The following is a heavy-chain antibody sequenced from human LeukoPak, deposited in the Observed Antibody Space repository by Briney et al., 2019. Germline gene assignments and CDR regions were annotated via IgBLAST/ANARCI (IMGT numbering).Heavy chain of an antibody. J-gene: IGHJ4*02. D-gene: IGHD2-2*03. CDR2: MNQDGSEN. CDR3: ARVPYGSSPHFDY. Sequence: GGSLRLSCAASGFTFSSYWMSWVRQAPGKGLEWVANMNQDGSENHYVDSVKGRFTISRDNAQNSLYLQMNSLRVEDTAVYYCARVPYGSSPHFDYWGQGTLVTVSS. CDR1: GFTFSSYW. V-gene: IGHV3-7*01.